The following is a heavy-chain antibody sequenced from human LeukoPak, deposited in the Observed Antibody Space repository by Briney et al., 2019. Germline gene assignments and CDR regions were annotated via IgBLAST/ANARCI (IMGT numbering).Heavy chain of an antibody. D-gene: IGHD3-3*01. J-gene: IGHJ4*02. CDR2: ISGSGGST. V-gene: IGHV3-23*01. CDR3: AKDVYVLRFLEWFPFFDY. Sequence: PGGSLRLSCAASGFTFSSYAMSWVRQAPGKGLEWVSAISGSGGSTYYADSVKGRFTISRDNSKNTLYLQMNSLRAEDTAVYYCAKDVYVLRFLEWFPFFDYWGQGTLVTVSS. CDR1: GFTFSSYA.